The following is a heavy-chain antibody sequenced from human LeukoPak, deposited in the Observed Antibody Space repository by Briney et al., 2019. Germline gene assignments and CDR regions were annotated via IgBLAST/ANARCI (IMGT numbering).Heavy chain of an antibody. CDR2: INAGYDNT. CDR3: ARDSYDSSGPLTLNWYFDL. D-gene: IGHD3-22*01. V-gene: IGHV1-3*01. J-gene: IGHJ2*01. CDR1: GYTFATYA. Sequence: ASVKVSCKASGYTFATYAIHWVRQAPGQRLEWMGWINAGYDNTKYSQKFEGRVTITRDTSASTAYMELSSLRSEDTAVYYCARDSYDSSGPLTLNWYFDLWGRGTLVTVSS.